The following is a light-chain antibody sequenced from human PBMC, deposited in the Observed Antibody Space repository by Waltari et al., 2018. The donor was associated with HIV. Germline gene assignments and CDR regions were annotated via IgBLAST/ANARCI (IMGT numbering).Light chain of an antibody. V-gene: IGKV3-15*01. Sequence: EKVMTQSPATLSVSPGGRATLSCRASESLSSNLAWYQQKPGQAPRLLIHGASTRATGIPDRFSGSGSGTEFTLSISSLQSEDFAVYYCQQYNNWPWTFGQGTKVEIK. CDR3: QQYNNWPWT. CDR2: GAS. CDR1: ESLSSN. J-gene: IGKJ1*01.